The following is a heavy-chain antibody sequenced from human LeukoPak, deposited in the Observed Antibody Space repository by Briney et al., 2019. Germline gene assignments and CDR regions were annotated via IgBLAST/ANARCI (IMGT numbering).Heavy chain of an antibody. J-gene: IGHJ4*02. Sequence: SETLSLTCTVSGGSISSSSYYWGWIRQPPGKGLEWIGSIYYSGSTYYNPSLKSRVTISVDTSKNQFSLKLSSVTAADTAVYYCARGTHYYYGSYLFDYWGQGTLVTVSS. V-gene: IGHV4-39*01. D-gene: IGHD3-10*01. CDR1: GGSISSSSYY. CDR2: IYYSGST. CDR3: ARGTHYYYGSYLFDY.